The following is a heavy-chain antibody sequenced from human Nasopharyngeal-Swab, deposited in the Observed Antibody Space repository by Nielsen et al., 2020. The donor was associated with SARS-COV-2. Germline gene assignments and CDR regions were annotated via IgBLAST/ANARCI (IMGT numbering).Heavy chain of an antibody. D-gene: IGHD6-13*01. Sequence: WIRQPPGKGLEWVAVISYDGSNKYYADSVKGRFTISRDNSKNTLYLQMNSLRAEDTAVYYCAKDQRSSSYYWYFDLWGRGTLVTVSS. CDR2: ISYDGSNK. J-gene: IGHJ2*01. CDR3: AKDQRSSSYYWYFDL. V-gene: IGHV3-30-3*02.